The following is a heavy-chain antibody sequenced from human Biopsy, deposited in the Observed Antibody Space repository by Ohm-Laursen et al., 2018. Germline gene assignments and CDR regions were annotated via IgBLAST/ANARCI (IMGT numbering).Heavy chain of an antibody. J-gene: IGHJ4*02. CDR1: GGTFSNYG. Sequence: GASVKVSCKAPGGTFSNYGVNWVRQAPGQGLEWLGGKIPILGTGNYAQKFQDRVTVAADTSTTTAYMDLRSLRSDDTAVYYCARDPHGEGRDYGSYFDYWGQGTLVTVSS. CDR3: ARDPHGEGRDYGSYFDY. CDR2: KIPILGTG. V-gene: IGHV1-69*06. D-gene: IGHD4-17*01.